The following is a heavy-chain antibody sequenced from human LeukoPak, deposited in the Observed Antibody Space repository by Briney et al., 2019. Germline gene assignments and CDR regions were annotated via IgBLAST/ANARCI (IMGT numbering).Heavy chain of an antibody. CDR2: VYYSGST. D-gene: IGHD2-2*01. CDR3: ARGGPAAITGIYWYFDL. J-gene: IGHJ2*01. Sequence: PSETLSLTCTVSGGSISSSSYYWGWIRQPPGKGLEWIGSVYYSGSTYYNPSLKSRVTISVDTSKNQFSLKLSSVTAADTAVYYCARGGPAAITGIYWYFDLWGRGTLVTVSS. CDR1: GGSISSSSYY. V-gene: IGHV4-39*07.